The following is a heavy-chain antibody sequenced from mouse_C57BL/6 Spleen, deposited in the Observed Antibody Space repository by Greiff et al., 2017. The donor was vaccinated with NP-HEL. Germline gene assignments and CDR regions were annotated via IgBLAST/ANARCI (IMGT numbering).Heavy chain of an antibody. Sequence: QVQLQQPGAELVKPGASVKLSCKASGYTFTSYWMQWVKQRPGQGLEWIGEIDPSDSYTNYNQKFKGKATLTVDTSSSTAYMQLSSLTSEDSAVYYCATRCSNYAWFAYWGQGTLVTVSA. CDR1: GYTFTSYW. J-gene: IGHJ3*01. CDR3: ATRCSNYAWFAY. V-gene: IGHV1-50*01. D-gene: IGHD2-5*01. CDR2: IDPSDSYT.